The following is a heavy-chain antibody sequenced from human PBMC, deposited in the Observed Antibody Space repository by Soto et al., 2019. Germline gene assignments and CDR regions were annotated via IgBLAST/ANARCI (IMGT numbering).Heavy chain of an antibody. J-gene: IGHJ6*02. D-gene: IGHD1-26*01. CDR3: ARAYSADYGMDV. Sequence: QVQLVESGGGVVQPGRSLRLSCAASGFTFSSYGMHWVRQAPGKGLEWVAVIGYDGSNKYYADSVKGRFTISRDNSKNTLYLQMNSLRAEDTAVYYCARAYSADYGMDVWGQGTTVTVSS. CDR2: IGYDGSNK. CDR1: GFTFSSYG. V-gene: IGHV3-33*01.